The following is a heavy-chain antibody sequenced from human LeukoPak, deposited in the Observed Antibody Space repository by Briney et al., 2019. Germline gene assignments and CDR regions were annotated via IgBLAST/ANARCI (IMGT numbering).Heavy chain of an antibody. CDR1: GGTFSSYA. Sequence: GASVKVSCKASGGTFSSYAISWVRQAPGQGLEWMGRIIPIFGIANYAQKFQGRVTITADKSTSTAYMELSSLRSEDTAVYYCAREKRYDSSGYSFDYWGQGTLVTVSS. J-gene: IGHJ4*02. D-gene: IGHD3-22*01. CDR2: IIPIFGIA. CDR3: AREKRYDSSGYSFDY. V-gene: IGHV1-69*04.